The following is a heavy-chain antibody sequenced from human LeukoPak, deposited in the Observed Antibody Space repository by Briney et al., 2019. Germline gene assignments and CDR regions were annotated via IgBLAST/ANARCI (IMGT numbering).Heavy chain of an antibody. V-gene: IGHV4-39*01. J-gene: IGHJ3*01. CDR1: GGSISSSNYY. D-gene: IGHD3-22*01. CDR2: MSHSGST. Sequence: PSETLSLTCSVSGGSISSSNYYWGWIRQPPGKGLEWIGSMSHSGSTFYNPSLKSRVTISVDTSENQFSLKLSSMTAADTAVYYCATTFYYDSRIQIDLWGQGTMVTVSS. CDR3: ATTFYYDSRIQIDL.